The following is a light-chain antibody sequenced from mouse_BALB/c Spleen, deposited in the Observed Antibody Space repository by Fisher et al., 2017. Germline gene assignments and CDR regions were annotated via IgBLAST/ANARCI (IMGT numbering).Light chain of an antibody. CDR2: RTS. CDR3: QQSNEDPLT. Sequence: DIVLTQSPAIMSASPGEKVTMTCRASSSVSSSYLHWYQQKPGSSPKPWIYRTSNLASGVPARFSGSGSGTDFTLNIHPVEEEDAATYYCQQSNEDPLTFGAGTKLELK. CDR1: SSVSSSY. V-gene: IGKV4-57-1*01. J-gene: IGKJ5*01.